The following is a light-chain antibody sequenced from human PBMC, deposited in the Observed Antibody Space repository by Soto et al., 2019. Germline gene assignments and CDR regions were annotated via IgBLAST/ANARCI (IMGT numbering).Light chain of an antibody. J-gene: IGLJ2*01. Sequence: QSVLTQPPSVSAAPGQKVTISCSGSSSNIENNYVSWYQQLPGTGPKLLIYDNNKRPSGIPDRFSGSKSGTSATLGITGLQTGDEADHYCGTWDSSLSAGVFGGGTKLTVL. CDR3: GTWDSSLSAGV. V-gene: IGLV1-51*01. CDR1: SSNIENNY. CDR2: DNN.